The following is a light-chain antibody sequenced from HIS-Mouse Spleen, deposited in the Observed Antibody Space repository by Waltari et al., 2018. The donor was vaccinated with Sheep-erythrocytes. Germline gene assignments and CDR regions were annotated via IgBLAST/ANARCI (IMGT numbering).Light chain of an antibody. V-gene: IGLV1-47*01. CDR2: RNN. CDR3: CSYAGSYNHV. Sequence: QSVLTQPPSASGTPGQRVTISCSGSSSNIGSNYVYWYQQLPGTAPKLLIHRNNHRPSGVRGRCCGSKSGTSASLAISGLRSEDEADYYCCSYAGSYNHVFATGTKVTVL. CDR1: SSNIGSNY. J-gene: IGLJ1*01.